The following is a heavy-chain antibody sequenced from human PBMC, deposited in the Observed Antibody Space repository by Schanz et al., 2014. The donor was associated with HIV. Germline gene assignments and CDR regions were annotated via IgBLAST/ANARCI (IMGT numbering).Heavy chain of an antibody. CDR1: GYTFSSYG. CDR3: ARGRYSGSYYNY. Sequence: QVQLVQSGAEVKKPGASVKVSCKASGYTFSSYGISWVRQAPGQGLEWMGGIIPIFGTPNYAQKFQGRVTITADESTSAAYLELSSLRSEDTAVYYCARGRYSGSYYNYWGQGTLVTVSS. V-gene: IGHV1-69*13. D-gene: IGHD1-26*01. J-gene: IGHJ4*02. CDR2: IIPIFGTP.